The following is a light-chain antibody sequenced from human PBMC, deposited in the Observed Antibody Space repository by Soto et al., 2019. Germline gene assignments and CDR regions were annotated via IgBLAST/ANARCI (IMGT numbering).Light chain of an antibody. Sequence: DIQMTQSPSSLSASVGDRVTITCRASQRIISYLSWYQQKPGKAPKLLIYAATTLQSGVPSRFSGSVSGTDFTLTISSLQPDDSATYYCQQSYDILSFGGGTKVDIK. CDR3: QQSYDILS. V-gene: IGKV1-39*01. J-gene: IGKJ4*01. CDR2: AAT. CDR1: QRIISY.